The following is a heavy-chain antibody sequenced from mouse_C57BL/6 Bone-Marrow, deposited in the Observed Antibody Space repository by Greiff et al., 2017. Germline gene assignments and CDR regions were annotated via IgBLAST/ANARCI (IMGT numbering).Heavy chain of an antibody. CDR3: ARDYGSSYWYFDV. J-gene: IGHJ1*03. CDR1: GYTFTSYD. Sequence: QVQLKESGPELVKPGASVTLSCKASGYTFTSYDINWVKQRPGQGLEWIGWIYPRDGSTKYNEKFKGKATLTVDTSSSTAYMELHSLTSEDSAVYFCARDYGSSYWYFDVWGTGTTVTVSS. D-gene: IGHD1-1*01. CDR2: IYPRDGST. V-gene: IGHV1-85*01.